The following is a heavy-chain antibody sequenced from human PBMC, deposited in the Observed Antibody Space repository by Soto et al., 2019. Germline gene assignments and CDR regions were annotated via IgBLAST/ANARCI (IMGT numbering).Heavy chain of an antibody. J-gene: IGHJ4*02. D-gene: IGHD3-22*01. V-gene: IGHV3-23*01. CDR3: AKSGYDSSGYHLIDY. Sequence: EVQLLGSGGGLVQPGGSLRLSCAASGFTFSSCAMTWVRQAPGTGLEWVSAINGGGDRTFHADSVKGRFTISRDNSKNTLYLQMNSLRAEDTAVYYCAKSGYDSSGYHLIDYWGQGALVTVSS. CDR2: INGGGDRT. CDR1: GFTFSSCA.